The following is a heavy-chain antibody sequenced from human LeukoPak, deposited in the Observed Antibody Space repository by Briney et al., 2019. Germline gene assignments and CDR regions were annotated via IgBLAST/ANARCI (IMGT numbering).Heavy chain of an antibody. V-gene: IGHV3-21*01. CDR3: ARDERYQLLSYYYYYMDV. CDR1: GFTFSSYS. D-gene: IGHD2-2*01. J-gene: IGHJ6*03. Sequence: GSLRLSCAASGFTFSSYSMNWVRQAPGKGLEWVSSISSSSSYIYYADSVKGRFTISRDNAKNSLYLQMNSLRAEDTAVYYCARDERYQLLSYYYYYMDVWGKGTTVTVSS. CDR2: ISSSSSYI.